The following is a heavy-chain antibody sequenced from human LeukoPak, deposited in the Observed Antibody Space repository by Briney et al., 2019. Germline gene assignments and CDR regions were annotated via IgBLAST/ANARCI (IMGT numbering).Heavy chain of an antibody. CDR2: IYPGDSDT. CDR3: ARLRRGVVVPAAFDY. CDR1: GYSFTSYW. V-gene: IGHV5-51*01. Sequence: GESLKISCKGSGYSFTSYWIGWVRQKPGKGLEWMGIIYPGDSDTRYSPSFQGQVTISADKSISTAYLQWSSLKASDTAMYYCARLRRGVVVPAAFDYWGQGTLVTVSS. J-gene: IGHJ4*02. D-gene: IGHD2-2*01.